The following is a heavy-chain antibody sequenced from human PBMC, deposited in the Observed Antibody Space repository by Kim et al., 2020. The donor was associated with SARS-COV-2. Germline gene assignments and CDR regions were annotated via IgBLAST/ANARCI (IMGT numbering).Heavy chain of an antibody. V-gene: IGHV1-3*01. CDR2: INAGNGNT. J-gene: IGHJ4*02. D-gene: IGHD1-26*01. CDR1: GYTFTSYT. CDR3: ARGTRWELPLDF. Sequence: ASVKVSCKASGYTFTSYTIHWVRQAPGQRLEWMGWINAGNGNTYYSQKFQGRVTITRDTSASTAYMDLSSLRSEDTAVYSCARGTRWELPLDFWGLGTLVTVSS.